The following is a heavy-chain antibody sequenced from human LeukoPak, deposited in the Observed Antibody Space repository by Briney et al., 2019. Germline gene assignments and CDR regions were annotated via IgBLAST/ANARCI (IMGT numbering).Heavy chain of an antibody. CDR1: GFTFSRYS. J-gene: IGHJ5*02. D-gene: IGHD5-18*01. CDR3: ARALVDTSVVTSGLTNWFDP. CDR2: ISSNSITT. V-gene: IGHV3-48*01. Sequence: GGSLRLSCAAPGFTFSRYSMNWVRQAPGKGLEWLSFISSNSITTYYADSVKGRFTVSRDNAKNSLYLQMNSLRAEDTAMYYCARALVDTSVVTSGLTNWFDPWGQGTVVTVSS.